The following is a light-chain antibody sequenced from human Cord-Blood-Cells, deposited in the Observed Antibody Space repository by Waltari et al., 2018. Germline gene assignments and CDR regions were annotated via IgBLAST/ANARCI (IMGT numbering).Light chain of an antibody. J-gene: IGLJ2*01. Sequence: QSALTQPRSVSGSPGQSVTISCTGTSSDVGGYNYVSWYQQHPGKAPKLMIYDVSKRPAGVPYGFSGSKFGNTASRTSSGLQAEDEADYYCCSYAGSYTLVFGGGTKLTVL. V-gene: IGLV2-11*01. CDR1: SSDVGGYNY. CDR2: DVS. CDR3: CSYAGSYTLV.